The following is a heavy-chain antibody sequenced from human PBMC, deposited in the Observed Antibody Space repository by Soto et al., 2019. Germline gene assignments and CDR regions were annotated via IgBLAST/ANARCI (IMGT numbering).Heavy chain of an antibody. D-gene: IGHD2-21*01. CDR3: VRIIQLWRLDS. J-gene: IGHJ4*02. CDR2: INTDGSVA. V-gene: IGHV3-74*03. CDR1: GLTFRSYW. Sequence: EVQLVESGGGLVQPGESLRLSCAASGLTFRSYWRHWVRQAPGKGLVWVSRINTDGSVAMYVDSVKGRFTISRDNAKNTLYLHMNSLRAEDTSVYSCVRIIQLWRLDSFGQVTLVTVSS.